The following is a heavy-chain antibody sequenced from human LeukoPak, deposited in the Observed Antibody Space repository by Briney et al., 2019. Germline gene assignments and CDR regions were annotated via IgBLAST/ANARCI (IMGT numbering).Heavy chain of an antibody. CDR1: GFTFSSYW. CDR3: ARDPYSSSWYYWYFDL. J-gene: IGHJ2*01. Sequence: PGGSLRLSCAASGFTFSSYWMSWVRQAPGKGLEWVANIKQDVSEKYYVDSVKGRFTISRDNAKNSLYLQMNSLRTEDTAVYYCARDPYSSSWYYWYFDLWGRGTLVTVSS. D-gene: IGHD6-13*01. V-gene: IGHV3-7*01. CDR2: IKQDVSEK.